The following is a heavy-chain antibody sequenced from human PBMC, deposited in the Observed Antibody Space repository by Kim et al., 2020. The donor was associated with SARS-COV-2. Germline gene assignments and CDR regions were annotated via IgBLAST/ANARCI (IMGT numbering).Heavy chain of an antibody. D-gene: IGHD3-9*01. J-gene: IGHJ4*02. CDR3: AREGYFDWLSSLDY. V-gene: IGHV3-33*01. Sequence: YADSGKGRFTISRDNSKNTLYLQMNSLRAEDTAVYYCAREGYFDWLSSLDYWGQGTLVTVSS.